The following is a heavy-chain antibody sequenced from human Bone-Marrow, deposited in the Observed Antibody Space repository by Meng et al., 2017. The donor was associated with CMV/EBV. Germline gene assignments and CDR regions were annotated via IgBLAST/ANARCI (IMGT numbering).Heavy chain of an antibody. CDR1: GGSVSSGSYY. CDR3: ARVYDFWSGYLDY. CDR2: IYYSGST. V-gene: IGHV4-39*07. J-gene: IGHJ4*02. Sequence: SETLSLTCTVSGGSVSSGSYYWSWIRQPPGKGLEWIGSIYYSGSTYYNPSLKSRVTISVDTSKNQFSLKLSSVTAADTAVYYCARVYDFWSGYLDYWGQGTLVTVSS. D-gene: IGHD3-3*01.